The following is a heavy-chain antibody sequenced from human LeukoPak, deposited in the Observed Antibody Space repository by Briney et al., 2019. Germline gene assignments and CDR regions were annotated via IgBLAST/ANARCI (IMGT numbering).Heavy chain of an antibody. D-gene: IGHD3-9*01. CDR1: GGSFSGYY. CDR2: INHSGST. CDR3: ARGLRRGYDILTGYYWSSFDY. J-gene: IGHJ4*02. Sequence: PSETLSLTCAVYGGSFSGYYWSGIRQPPGKGVEWMGEINHSGSTNYNPSLKSRVTISVDTSKNQFSLKLSSVTAADTAVYYCARGLRRGYDILTGYYWSSFDYWGQGTLVTVSS. V-gene: IGHV4-34*01.